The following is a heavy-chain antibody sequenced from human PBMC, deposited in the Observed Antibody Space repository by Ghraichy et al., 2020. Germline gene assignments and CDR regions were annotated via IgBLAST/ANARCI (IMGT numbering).Heavy chain of an antibody. CDR2: IDSSSSSI. D-gene: IGHD1-26*01. CDR1: GFTFSSYS. V-gene: IGHV3-48*02. J-gene: IGHJ3*01. Sequence: GESLNISCAASGFTFSSYSMNWVRQAPGKGLEWVSYIDSSSSSIYYADSVKGRFTISRDNAKNSLYLQMNSLRDEDTAVYYCARDSWYSGSDYVAFDVWGQGTMVTVSS. CDR3: ARDSWYSGSDYVAFDV.